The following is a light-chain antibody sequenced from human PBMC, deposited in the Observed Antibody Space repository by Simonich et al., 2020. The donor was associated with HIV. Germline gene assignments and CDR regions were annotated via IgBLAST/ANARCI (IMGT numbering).Light chain of an antibody. Sequence: DIQMTQSPSTLSASVGDRVTITCRASQSINRYLAWYQQKPGKAPKLLIYTASTLQSGVPARFSGSGSGTDFTLTISSLQPDDFATYYCQQYNSYSYTFGQGTKLEIK. CDR2: TAS. CDR1: QSINRY. CDR3: QQYNSYSYT. V-gene: IGKV1-5*01. J-gene: IGKJ2*01.